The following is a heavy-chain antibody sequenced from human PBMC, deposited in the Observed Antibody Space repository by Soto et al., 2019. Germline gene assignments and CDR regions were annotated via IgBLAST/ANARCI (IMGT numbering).Heavy chain of an antibody. Sequence: GGSLRLSCAASGFTFSSYEMNWVRQAPGKGLEWVSYISSSGSTIYYADSVKGRFTISRDNAKNSLYLQMNSLRAEDTAVYYCARGFGGDSSGWYNNKYWGQGTLVTVSS. J-gene: IGHJ4*02. CDR1: GFTFSSYE. D-gene: IGHD6-19*01. CDR3: ARGFGGDSSGWYNNKY. CDR2: ISSSGSTI. V-gene: IGHV3-48*03.